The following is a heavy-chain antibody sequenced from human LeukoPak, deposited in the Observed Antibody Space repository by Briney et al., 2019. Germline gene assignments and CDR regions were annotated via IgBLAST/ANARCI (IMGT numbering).Heavy chain of an antibody. CDR3: ARGVDNSGWNYYWYFDL. CDR1: GGSISSYY. D-gene: IGHD6-19*01. Sequence: SETLSLTCTVSGGSISSYYWSWIRQPPGKGLEWIGYIYYSGNTNYNPSLKSRVTISVDTSKNQFSLKLSSVTAADTAVYYCARGVDNSGWNYYWYFDLWGRGTLVTISS. CDR2: IYYSGNT. J-gene: IGHJ2*01. V-gene: IGHV4-59*08.